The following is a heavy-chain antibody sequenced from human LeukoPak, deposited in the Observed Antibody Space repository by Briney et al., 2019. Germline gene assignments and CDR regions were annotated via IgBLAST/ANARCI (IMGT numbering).Heavy chain of an antibody. Sequence: GGSLRLSCAASASTFSNFAMTWVRQAPGKGLEWVAVISYDGSDKYYADSVKGRFTISRDNSKNTLYLQMNSLRAEDTAVYYCARPAGTYDYSYGMDVWGQGTTVTVSS. J-gene: IGHJ6*02. CDR2: ISYDGSDK. CDR1: ASTFSNFA. CDR3: ARPAGTYDYSYGMDV. D-gene: IGHD6-19*01. V-gene: IGHV3-30-3*01.